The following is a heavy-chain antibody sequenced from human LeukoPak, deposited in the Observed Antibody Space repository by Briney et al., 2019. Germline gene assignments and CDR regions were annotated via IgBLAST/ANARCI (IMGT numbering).Heavy chain of an antibody. Sequence: GGSLRLSCAASGFTFSSHWMSWVRLAPGKGLEWVANIKGDGSEKWYADSVKGRFTISRDNAQNSVHLQMNSLRAEDTAVYHCARDEYRSRWLHPWGQGTLVTVTS. J-gene: IGHJ5*02. D-gene: IGHD5-24*01. V-gene: IGHV3-7*01. CDR3: ARDEYRSRWLHP. CDR1: GFTFSSHW. CDR2: IKGDGSEK.